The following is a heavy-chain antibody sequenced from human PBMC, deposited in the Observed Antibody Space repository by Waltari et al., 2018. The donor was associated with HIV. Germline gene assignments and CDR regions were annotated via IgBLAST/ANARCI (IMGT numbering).Heavy chain of an antibody. Sequence: EVQLLESGGGLVQPGGSLRLSCAASGFTFSSYAMSWVRQAPGKGLEWVSAISGSGGSTYCADSVKGRFTISRDNSKNTLYLQMNSLRAEDTAVYYCAKSQGSGTYYYGMDVWGQGTTVTVSS. V-gene: IGHV3-23*01. CDR1: GFTFSSYA. CDR3: AKSQGSGTYYYGMDV. J-gene: IGHJ6*02. D-gene: IGHD3-10*01. CDR2: ISGSGGST.